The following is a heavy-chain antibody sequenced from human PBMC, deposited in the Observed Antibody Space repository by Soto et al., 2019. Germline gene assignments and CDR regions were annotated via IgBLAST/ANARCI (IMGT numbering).Heavy chain of an antibody. CDR1: GGSFSGYY. V-gene: IGHV4-34*01. D-gene: IGHD1-7*01. CDR3: ARGNYPGDWFDP. CDR2: INHSGST. J-gene: IGHJ5*02. Sequence: PSETLSLTCAVYGGSFSGYYWSWIRQPPGKGLEWIGEINHSGSTNYNPSLKSRVTISVDTSKNQFSLKLSSVTAADTAVYYCARGNYPGDWFDPWGQGTLVTVSS.